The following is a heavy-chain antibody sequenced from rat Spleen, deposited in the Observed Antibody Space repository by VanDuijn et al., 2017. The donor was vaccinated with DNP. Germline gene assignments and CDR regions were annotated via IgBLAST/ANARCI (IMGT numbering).Heavy chain of an antibody. Sequence: EVQLVETGGGLVQPGRSLKLSCAASGFTFSEYDMAWVRQAPTKGLEWVASISYEGGSTYYGDSVKGRFTISRHNAESTLYLQMDSLRSEDTATYYCATLSRGWFAYWGQGTLVTVSS. CDR3: ATLSRGWFAY. D-gene: IGHD2-6*01. J-gene: IGHJ3*01. V-gene: IGHV5-20*01. CDR1: GFTFSEYD. CDR2: ISYEGGST.